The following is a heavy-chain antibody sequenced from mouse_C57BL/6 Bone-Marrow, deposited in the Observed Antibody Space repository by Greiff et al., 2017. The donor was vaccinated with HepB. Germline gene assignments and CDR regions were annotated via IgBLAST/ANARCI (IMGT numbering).Heavy chain of an antibody. V-gene: IGHV5-4*01. CDR2: ISDGGSYT. CDR3: ARDDGYDEAY. J-gene: IGHJ3*01. Sequence: DVQLQESGGGLVKPGGSLKLSCAASGFTFSSYAMSWVRQTPEKRLEWVATISDGGSYTYYPDNVKGRFTISRDNAKNNLYLQMSHLKSEDTAMYYCARDDGYDEAYWGQGTLVTVSA. CDR1: GFTFSSYA. D-gene: IGHD2-2*01.